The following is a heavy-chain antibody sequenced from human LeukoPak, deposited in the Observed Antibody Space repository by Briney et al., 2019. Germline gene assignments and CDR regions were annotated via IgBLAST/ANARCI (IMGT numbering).Heavy chain of an antibody. D-gene: IGHD4/OR15-4a*01. V-gene: IGHV3-66*04. J-gene: IGHJ4*02. CDR1: GLSVSGNH. CDR3: ARRAGAYSHPYDY. Sequence: GGSLRLSCAASGLSVSGNHMSWVRQAPGKGLEWVSLINNEASTDYADSVKGRFSISRDYSKNTLYLQMNSLRAEDTAVYHCARRAGAYSHPYDYWGQGTLVTVSS. CDR2: INNEAST.